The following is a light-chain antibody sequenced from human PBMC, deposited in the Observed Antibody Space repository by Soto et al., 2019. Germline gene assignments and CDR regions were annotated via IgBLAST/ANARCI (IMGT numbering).Light chain of an antibody. J-gene: IGKJ4*01. V-gene: IGKV3-15*01. CDR1: EGVRNM. CDR2: YAS. Sequence: EIVMTQSPATLSVSPGEGVTFSCRASEGVRNMLAWYQHKPGQPPRLLVSYASAGATGVPARFSGSGSGTEFTLTINSLQSEDVALYYCQQFYTLPVTFGGGTKMEIK. CDR3: QQFYTLPVT.